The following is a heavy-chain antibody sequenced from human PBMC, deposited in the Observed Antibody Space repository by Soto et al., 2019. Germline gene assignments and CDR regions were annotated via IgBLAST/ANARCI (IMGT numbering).Heavy chain of an antibody. CDR2: INAGNGNT. J-gene: IGHJ5*02. CDR3: ARSPTTLYYDILTGSLGFDP. Sequence: GASVKVSCKASGYTFTSYAMHWVRQAPGQRLEWMGWINAGNGNTKYSQKFQGRVTITRDTSASTAYMELSSLRSEDTAVYYCARSPTTLYYDILTGSLGFDPWGQGTLVTVSS. CDR1: GYTFTSYA. D-gene: IGHD3-9*01. V-gene: IGHV1-3*01.